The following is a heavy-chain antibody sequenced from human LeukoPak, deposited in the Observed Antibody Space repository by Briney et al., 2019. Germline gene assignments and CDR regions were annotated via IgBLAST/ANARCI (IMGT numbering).Heavy chain of an antibody. CDR3: ARRYCSDGSCYSSLDF. J-gene: IGHJ4*02. Sequence: SETLSLTCTVSGGSISSYYWSWIRQPPGKGLEGIGYIYSSGSTTYNPSLKSRVTISVDTSKNQFSLKLSSVTAADTAVYYCARRYCSDGSCYSSLDFWGQGTLVTVSS. V-gene: IGHV4-59*08. CDR2: IYSSGST. D-gene: IGHD2-15*01. CDR1: GGSISSYY.